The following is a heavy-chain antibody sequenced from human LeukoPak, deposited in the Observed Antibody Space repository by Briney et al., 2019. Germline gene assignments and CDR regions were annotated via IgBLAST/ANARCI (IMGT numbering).Heavy chain of an antibody. CDR2: INHSGST. D-gene: IGHD1-26*01. Sequence: SETLSLTCAVYGGSFSGYYWSWIRQPPGKGLEWIGEINHSGSTNYNPSLKSRVTISVDTSKNQFSLKLSSVTAADTAVYYCARDYKVLKGFVPREVGATGGWFDPWGQGTLVTVSS. CDR3: ARDYKVLKGFVPREVGATGGWFDP. CDR1: GGSFSGYY. J-gene: IGHJ5*02. V-gene: IGHV4-34*01.